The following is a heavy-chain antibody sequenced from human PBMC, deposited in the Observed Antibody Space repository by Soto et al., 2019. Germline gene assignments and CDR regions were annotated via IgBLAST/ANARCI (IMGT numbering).Heavy chain of an antibody. V-gene: IGHV1-18*04. CDR2: ISAYNGNT. Sequence: ASVNVSCKASGYTFTSYGISWVRQAPGQGLEWMGWISAYNGNTNYAQKLQGRVTMTTDTSTSTAYMELRSLRSDDTAVYYCARDRVSSGWSPFDYWGQGTLVTVSS. D-gene: IGHD6-19*01. J-gene: IGHJ4*02. CDR1: GYTFTSYG. CDR3: ARDRVSSGWSPFDY.